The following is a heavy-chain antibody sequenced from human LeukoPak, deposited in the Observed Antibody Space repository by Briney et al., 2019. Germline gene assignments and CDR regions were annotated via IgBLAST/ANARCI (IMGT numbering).Heavy chain of an antibody. CDR3: ASSTYYDFWSGYFGFGNFDY. Sequence: SETLSLTCSVSGGSISSSSYYWGWIRQPPGKGLEWIGSIYNTGSTHYNPSLKSRVTISVDTSKNQFSLKVSSVTAADTAIYYCASSTYYDFWSGYFGFGNFDYWGQGTLVTVSS. D-gene: IGHD3-3*01. CDR1: GGSISSSSYY. V-gene: IGHV4-39*07. CDR2: IYNTGST. J-gene: IGHJ4*02.